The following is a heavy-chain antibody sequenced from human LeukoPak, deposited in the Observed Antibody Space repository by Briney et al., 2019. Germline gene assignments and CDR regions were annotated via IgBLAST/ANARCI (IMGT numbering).Heavy chain of an antibody. J-gene: IGHJ4*02. CDR3: ARGGSSGYHYG. D-gene: IGHD3-22*01. CDR1: GGSLSSYY. V-gene: IGHV4-4*07. CDR2: LYTRGST. Sequence: SETLSLTCSVSGGSLSSYYWSWIRQPAGKGLEWIGRLYTRGSTNYNPSLKSRVTMSVDTSRNQFSLKLTSMTAADTAVYYCARGGSSGYHYGWGQGTLVTVSS.